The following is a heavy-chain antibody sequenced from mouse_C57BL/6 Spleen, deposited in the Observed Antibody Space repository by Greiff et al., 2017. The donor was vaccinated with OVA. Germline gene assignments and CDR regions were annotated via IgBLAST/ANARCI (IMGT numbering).Heavy chain of an antibody. Sequence: VQLQQSGPELVKPGASVKISCKASGYAFSSSWMNWVKQRPGKGLEWIGRIYPGDGDTNYNGKFKGKATLTADKSSSTAYMQLSSLTSEDSAVYFCANDYGRDYFDYWGQGTTLTVSS. V-gene: IGHV1-82*01. J-gene: IGHJ2*01. CDR3: ANDYGRDYFDY. D-gene: IGHD2-4*01. CDR2: IYPGDGDT. CDR1: GYAFSSSW.